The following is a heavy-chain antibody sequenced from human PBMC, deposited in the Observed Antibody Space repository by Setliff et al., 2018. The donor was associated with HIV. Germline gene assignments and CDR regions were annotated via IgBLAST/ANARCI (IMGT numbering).Heavy chain of an antibody. V-gene: IGHV4-39*01. CDR2: LRPSGNT. CDR3: ASGEYSYGYRFDY. D-gene: IGHD5-18*01. CDR1: GGPFSSSSYY. J-gene: IGHJ4*02. Sequence: SETLSLTCTVSGGPFSSSSYYWGWIRQPPGKGLEWIGSLRPSGNTYYNPSLKSRVTISVGTSKNQFSLKLSSVTAADTAVYYCASGEYSYGYRFDYWGQGTLVTVSS.